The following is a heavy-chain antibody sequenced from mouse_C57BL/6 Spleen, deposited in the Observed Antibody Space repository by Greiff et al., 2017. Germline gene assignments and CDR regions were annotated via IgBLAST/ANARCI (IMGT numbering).Heavy chain of an antibody. D-gene: IGHD1-1*01. CDR2: INYDGSST. V-gene: IGHV5-16*01. CDR3: ARGGLTTVVAPFDY. CDR1: GFTFSDYY. Sequence: EVQLQESEGGLVQPGSSMKLSCTASGFTFSDYYMAWVRQVPEKGLEWVANINYDGSSTYYLDSLKSRFIISRDNAKNILYLQMSSLKSEDTATYDCARGGLTTVVAPFDYWGQGTTLTVSS. J-gene: IGHJ2*01.